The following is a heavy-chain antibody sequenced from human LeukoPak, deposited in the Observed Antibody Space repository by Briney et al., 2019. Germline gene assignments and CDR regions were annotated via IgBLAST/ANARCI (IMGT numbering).Heavy chain of an antibody. D-gene: IGHD3-3*01. CDR2: ISSSSSYI. CDR1: GFTFSSYS. CDR3: ARALEGWGITIFGVANYFDY. V-gene: IGHV3-21*01. J-gene: IGHJ4*02. Sequence: GGSLRLSCAASGFTFSSYSMNWVRQAPGKGLEWVSSISSSSSYIYYADSVKGRFTISRDNAKNSLYLQMNSLRAEDTAVYYCARALEGWGITIFGVANYFDYWGQGTLVTVSS.